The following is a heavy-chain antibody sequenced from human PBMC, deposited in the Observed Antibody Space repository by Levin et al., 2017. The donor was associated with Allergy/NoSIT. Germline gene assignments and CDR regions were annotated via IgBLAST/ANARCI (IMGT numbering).Heavy chain of an antibody. V-gene: IGHV3-23*01. CDR2: IINSGVGT. CDR3: AEDTIRGSDQPYYFDG. CDR1: GFTFNNYA. J-gene: IGHJ4*02. D-gene: IGHD3-9*01. Sequence: GGSLRLSCAVSGFTFNNYAMSWVRQAPGKGLEWVSAIINSGVGTYYADSVKGRFTISRDNSKNTMYLQMNSLRAGDTAVYCCAEDTIRGSDQPYYFDGWGQGTLVTASS.